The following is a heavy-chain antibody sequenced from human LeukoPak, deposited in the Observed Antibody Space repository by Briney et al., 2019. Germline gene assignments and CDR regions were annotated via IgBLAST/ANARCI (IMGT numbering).Heavy chain of an antibody. J-gene: IGHJ1*01. CDR2: IYYSGST. CDR1: GGSISSSSYY. D-gene: IGHD6-19*01. V-gene: IGHV4-39*01. Sequence: PSETLSLTCTVSGGSISSSSYYWGWIRQPPGKGLEWIGSIYYSGSTYYNPSLKSRVTISVDTSKNQFSLKLSSVTAADTAVYYCAGHHSSGWYSGHYAEYFQHWGQGTLVTVSS. CDR3: AGHHSSGWYSGHYAEYFQH.